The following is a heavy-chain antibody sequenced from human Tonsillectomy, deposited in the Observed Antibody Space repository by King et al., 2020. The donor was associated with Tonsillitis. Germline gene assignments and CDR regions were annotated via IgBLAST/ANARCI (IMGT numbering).Heavy chain of an antibody. CDR3: SRDGRELTGDYYFDY. J-gene: IGHJ4*02. V-gene: IGHV3-30-3*01. CDR2: ISYDGSNK. CDR1: GFTFSSYA. D-gene: IGHD7-27*01. Sequence: VQLVESGGGVVQPGRSLRLSCAASGFTFSSYAMHWVRQAPGKGLEWVAVISYDGSNKYYADSVKGRFTISRDTSQNKLYLQMNSLRAEDTALYYCSRDGRELTGDYYFDYWGQGTLVTVSS.